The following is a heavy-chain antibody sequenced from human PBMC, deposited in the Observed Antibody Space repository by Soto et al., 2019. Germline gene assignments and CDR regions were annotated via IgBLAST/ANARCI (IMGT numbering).Heavy chain of an antibody. CDR3: ARYGFGEFMYYYGMDV. CDR1: GYSFTSYW. Sequence: GESLKISCKDSGYSFTSYWIGWVRQMPGKGLEWMGIIYPGDSDTRYSPSFQGQVTISADKSISTAYLQWSSLKASDTAMYYCARYGFGEFMYYYGMDVWGQGTTVTVSS. CDR2: IYPGDSDT. D-gene: IGHD3-10*01. J-gene: IGHJ6*02. V-gene: IGHV5-51*01.